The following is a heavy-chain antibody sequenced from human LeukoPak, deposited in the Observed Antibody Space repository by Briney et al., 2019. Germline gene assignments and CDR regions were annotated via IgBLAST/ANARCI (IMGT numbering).Heavy chain of an antibody. V-gene: IGHV3-21*01. CDR2: ISSSSSYI. J-gene: IGHJ4*02. CDR3: ARELDDQLATIGY. Sequence: PGGSLRLSCAASGFTFSSYSMNWVRQAPGKGLEWVSSISSSSSYIYYADSVKGRFTISRDNAKNSLYLQMNYLRAEDTAVYYCARELDDQLATIGYWGKGTLVTVS. D-gene: IGHD1-1*01. CDR1: GFTFSSYS.